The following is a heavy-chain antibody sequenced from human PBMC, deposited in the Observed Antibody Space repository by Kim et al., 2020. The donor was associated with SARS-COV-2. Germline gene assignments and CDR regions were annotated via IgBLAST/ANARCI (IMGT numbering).Heavy chain of an antibody. Sequence: YADSVKGLFTISRDNAKNSLYLQMNRLRAEDTALYYCAKDSSMGRAFDIWVRGTMVTVSS. D-gene: IGHD2-2*01. CDR3: AKDSSMGRAFDI. J-gene: IGHJ3*02. V-gene: IGHV3-9*01.